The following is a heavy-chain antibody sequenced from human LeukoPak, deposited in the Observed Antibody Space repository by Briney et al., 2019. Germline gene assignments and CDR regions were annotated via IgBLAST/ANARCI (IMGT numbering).Heavy chain of an antibody. Sequence: GASVKVSCKASGYTFTSYGISWVRQAPGQGLEWMGWISAYNGNTNYAQKLQGRVTMTTDTSTSTAYMELRSLRSDDTAVYYCARFDYYDGSGYYYGYWGQGTLFTVSS. CDR2: ISAYNGNT. V-gene: IGHV1-18*01. J-gene: IGHJ4*02. CDR1: GYTFTSYG. CDR3: ARFDYYDGSGYYYGY. D-gene: IGHD3-22*01.